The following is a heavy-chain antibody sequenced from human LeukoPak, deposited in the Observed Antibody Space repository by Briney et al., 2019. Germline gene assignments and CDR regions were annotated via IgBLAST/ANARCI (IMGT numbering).Heavy chain of an antibody. J-gene: IGHJ3*02. V-gene: IGHV4-59*01. D-gene: IGHD2-15*01. CDR2: IYYSGST. CDR3: ASSRSSSSLDAFDI. Sequence: PSETLSLTCTVSGGSISSYYWSWIRQPPGKGLEWIGYIYYSGSTNYNPSLKSRVTISVDTSKNQFSLKLSSVTAADTAVYYCASSRSSSSLDAFDIWGQGTMVTVSS. CDR1: GGSISSYY.